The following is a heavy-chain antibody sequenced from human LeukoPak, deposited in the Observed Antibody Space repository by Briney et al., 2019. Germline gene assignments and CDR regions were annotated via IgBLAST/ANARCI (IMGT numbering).Heavy chain of an antibody. Sequence: PGGSLRLSCVDSGFTFSGYWMHWVRQAPGKGLVWVSRINTDGTSINYADSVKGRFTISRDNAKNTLYLQMNSLRVEDTAVYYCARGAPGTSVWFDPWGQGTLVTVSS. D-gene: IGHD6-13*01. CDR1: GFTFSGYW. V-gene: IGHV3-74*01. J-gene: IGHJ5*02. CDR2: INTDGTSI. CDR3: ARGAPGTSVWFDP.